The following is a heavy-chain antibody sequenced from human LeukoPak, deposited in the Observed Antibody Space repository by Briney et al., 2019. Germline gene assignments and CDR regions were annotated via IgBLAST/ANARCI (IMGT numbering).Heavy chain of an antibody. J-gene: IGHJ6*02. CDR1: GFTFSSYA. D-gene: IGHD3-3*01. Sequence: GGSLRLSCAASGFTFSSYAMSWVRQAPGKGLEWVSAISGSGGSTYYADSVKGRFTISRDNSKNTLYLQMNSLRAEDTAVYYCANTYDFWSGYFDGMDVWGQGTTVTVSS. CDR2: ISGSGGST. CDR3: ANTYDFWSGYFDGMDV. V-gene: IGHV3-23*01.